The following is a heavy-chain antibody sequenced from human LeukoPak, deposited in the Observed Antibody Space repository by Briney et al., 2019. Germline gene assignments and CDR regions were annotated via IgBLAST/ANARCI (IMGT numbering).Heavy chain of an antibody. J-gene: IGHJ4*02. CDR1: GFTFSSYA. Sequence: GGSLRLSCAASGFTFSSYAMSWVRQAPGKGLEWVSAISGSGGSTYCADSVKGRFTISRDNSKNTLYLQMNSLRAEDTAVYYCAKDWGRVVAATYFDYWGQGTLVTVSS. V-gene: IGHV3-23*01. D-gene: IGHD2-15*01. CDR3: AKDWGRVVAATYFDY. CDR2: ISGSGGST.